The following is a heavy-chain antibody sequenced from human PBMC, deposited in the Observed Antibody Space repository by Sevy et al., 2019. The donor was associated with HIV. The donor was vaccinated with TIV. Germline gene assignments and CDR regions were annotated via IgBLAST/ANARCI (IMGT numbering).Heavy chain of an antibody. CDR3: ARYYYGSGSSTLDY. CDR1: GFTFSSYG. V-gene: IGHV3-33*01. D-gene: IGHD3-10*01. CDR2: IWYDGSNK. Sequence: GGSLRLSCAASGFTFSSYGMHWVRQAPGKGLEWVAVIWYDGSNKYYADSVKGRFTISRDNSKNTLYLQMNSLRAEDTAVYHCARYYYGSGSSTLDYWGQGTLVTVSS. J-gene: IGHJ4*02.